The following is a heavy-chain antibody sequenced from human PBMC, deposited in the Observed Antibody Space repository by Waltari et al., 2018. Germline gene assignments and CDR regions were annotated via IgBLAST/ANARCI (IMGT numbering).Heavy chain of an antibody. V-gene: IGHV1-2*02. D-gene: IGHD6-13*01. CDR2: INPNSGGT. CDR1: GYTFTGYY. J-gene: IGHJ4*02. CDR3: AREPISAAGSGDY. Sequence: QVQLVQSGAEVKKPGASVKVSCKASGYTFTGYYMHWVRQAPGQGLEWMGWINPNSGGTNYAQKFQGRVTMTRDTSISTAYMELRRLRSDDAAVYYCAREPISAAGSGDYWGQGTLVTVSS.